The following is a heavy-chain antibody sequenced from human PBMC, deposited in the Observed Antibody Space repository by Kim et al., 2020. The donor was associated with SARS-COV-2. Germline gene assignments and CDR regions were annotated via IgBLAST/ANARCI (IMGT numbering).Heavy chain of an antibody. J-gene: IGHJ3*01. CDR1: GFTFSFYN. V-gene: IGHV3-21*01. CDR3: VRDSSTPKYYNSVDA. D-gene: IGHD2-2*01. Sequence: GGSLRLSCVASGFTFSFYNMNWVRQAPGKGLEWVSGITGGSSYRYYADSVKGRFTISRDNSKNTLYLQLNSLRAEDTAVYYCVRDSSTPKYYNSVDAWG. CDR2: ITGGSSYR.